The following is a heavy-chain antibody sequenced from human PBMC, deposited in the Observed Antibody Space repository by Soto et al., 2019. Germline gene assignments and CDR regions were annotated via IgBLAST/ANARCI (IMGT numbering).Heavy chain of an antibody. J-gene: IGHJ4*02. CDR2: INTSGGST. D-gene: IGHD3-16*01. CDR1: GYTLSSNY. Sequence: QVQLVQSGAEVKKPGASVKVSCKASGYTLSSNYMVWVRQAPGQGLEWMGIINTSGGSTDYAQKSQGSLTMTRDTSTNTVYMELSSLRSEDTAVYYCASLEITGYWGQGTQVTVSS. V-gene: IGHV1-46*01. CDR3: ASLEITGY.